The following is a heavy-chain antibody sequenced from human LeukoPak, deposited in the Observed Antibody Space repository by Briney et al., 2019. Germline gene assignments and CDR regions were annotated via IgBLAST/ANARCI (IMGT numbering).Heavy chain of an antibody. J-gene: IGHJ4*02. CDR1: GFAFSTYA. Sequence: GGSLRVSCAASGFAFSTYAMNWVRQAPGKWLEWVSGISGSGDNTYYTDSVKGRFTISRDNSKDTLYLQMNSLRAEDTAVYYCAKERSSGVYRLFDYWGQGTLVTVSS. CDR2: ISGSGDNT. CDR3: AKERSSGVYRLFDY. D-gene: IGHD3-22*01. V-gene: IGHV3-23*01.